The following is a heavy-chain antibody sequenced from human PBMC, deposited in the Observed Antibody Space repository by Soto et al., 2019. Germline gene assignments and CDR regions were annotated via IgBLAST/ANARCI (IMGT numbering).Heavy chain of an antibody. CDR2: IIPIFGTA. CDR1: GGTFSSYA. Sequence: SVKVSCKASGGTFSSYAISWVRQAPGQGLEWMGGIIPIFGTANYAQKFQGRVTITADESTSTAYMELSSLRSEDTAVFYCATFPRAQTCSGGSCNDYWGQGTLVTVSS. V-gene: IGHV1-69*13. CDR3: ATFPRAQTCSGGSCNDY. J-gene: IGHJ4*02. D-gene: IGHD2-15*01.